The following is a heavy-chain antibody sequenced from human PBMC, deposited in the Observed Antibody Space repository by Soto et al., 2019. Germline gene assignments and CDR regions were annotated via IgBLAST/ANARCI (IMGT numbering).Heavy chain of an antibody. V-gene: IGHV3-23*01. CDR3: AKEAKDRVYLALVATTIFDH. CDR1: GFTFSGYA. J-gene: IGHJ4*02. CDR2: ISGSGGSP. Sequence: GGSLRLSCAASGFTFSGYAMSWVRRAPGKGLEWVSAISGSGGSPYYAESVKGRFTISRDNSKDRVHLEMNNLRDEDTAVYYCAKEAKDRVYLALVATTIFDHWGLGTLVTVSS. D-gene: IGHD5-12*01.